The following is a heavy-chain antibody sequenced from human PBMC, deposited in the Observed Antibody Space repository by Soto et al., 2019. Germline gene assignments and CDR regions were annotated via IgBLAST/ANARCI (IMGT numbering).Heavy chain of an antibody. CDR3: AREKWGSGSRWLDP. CDR2: INVGNGNT. V-gene: IGHV1-3*01. J-gene: IGHJ5*02. D-gene: IGHD6-19*01. CDR1: GYTYISYS. Sequence: ASVKGSCKASGYTYISYSMHWVRQAPGQRLEWMGWINVGNGNTKYSQNFQGRVTINQDTSASTAYMELSSLTSEDTAVYYCAREKWGSGSRWLDPWGQGTLVTVSS.